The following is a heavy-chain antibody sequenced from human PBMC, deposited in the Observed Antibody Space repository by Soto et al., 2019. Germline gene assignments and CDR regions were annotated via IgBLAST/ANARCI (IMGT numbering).Heavy chain of an antibody. D-gene: IGHD3-3*01. CDR1: GGSISSGGYY. J-gene: IGHJ3*02. V-gene: IGHV4-31*03. Sequence: QVQLQESGPGLVKPSQTLSLTCTVSGGSISSGGYYWSWIRQHPGKGLEWIGYIYYSGSTYYNPSXXSRVTISVDTXXNXFXXKLSSVTAADTAVYYCARNTYYDFWSGYFDDAFDIWGQGTMVTVSS. CDR2: IYYSGST. CDR3: ARNTYYDFWSGYFDDAFDI.